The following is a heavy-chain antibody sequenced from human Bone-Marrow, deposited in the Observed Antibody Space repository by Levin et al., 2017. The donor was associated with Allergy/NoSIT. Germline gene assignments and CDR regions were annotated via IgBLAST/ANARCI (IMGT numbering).Heavy chain of an antibody. CDR1: GSVFSKYA. D-gene: IGHD3-10*01. CDR3: AHGRPSGFDS. V-gene: IGHV3-23*01. CDR2: ISLAGGDT. J-gene: IGHJ4*02. Sequence: GGSLRLSCVSSGSVFSKYALSWVRQAPGKGLEWVSVISLAGGDTYYADSVKGWFTISRDNSKNTLFLQMDSLRAEDTAVYFCAHGRPSGFDSWGQGTLVTVSS.